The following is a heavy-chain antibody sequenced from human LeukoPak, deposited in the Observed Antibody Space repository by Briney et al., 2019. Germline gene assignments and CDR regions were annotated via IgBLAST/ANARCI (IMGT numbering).Heavy chain of an antibody. J-gene: IGHJ4*02. D-gene: IGHD1-26*01. CDR2: IVVGSGNT. V-gene: IGHV1-58*01. CDR1: GFTFTSSA. CDR3: AAEMGGTLVGLGSHFDR. Sequence: SVKVSCKASGFTFTSSAVQWVRQARGQRLEWIGWIVVGSGNTNYAQKSQERVTITRDKSTSTAYMELSSLRSEDTAVYYCAAEMGGTLVGLGSHFDRWGQGTLVTVSS.